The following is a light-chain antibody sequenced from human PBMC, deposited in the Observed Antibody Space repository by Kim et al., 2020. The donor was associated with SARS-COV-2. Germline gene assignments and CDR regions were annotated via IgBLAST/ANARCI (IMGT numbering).Light chain of an antibody. J-gene: IGLJ3*02. CDR3: QAWDTSTAV. V-gene: IGLV3-1*01. CDR2: QDN. Sequence: SYELTQPPSVSVSPGQTANITCSGDKLGDKYACWYQQKPGQSPVLVIYQDNKRPSGIPERFSGSNSGNTATLTISGTQAMDEADDYCQAWDTSTAVFGGGTKVTVL. CDR1: KLGDKY.